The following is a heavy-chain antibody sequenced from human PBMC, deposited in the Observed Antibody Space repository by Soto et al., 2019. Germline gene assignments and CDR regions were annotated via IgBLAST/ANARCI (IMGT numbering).Heavy chain of an antibody. CDR3: TTQGFGILHGLVAV. D-gene: IGHD3-10*01. CDR2: IYYSGST. Sequence: SETLSLTCTVSGGSISSGGYYWSWIRQHPGKGLEWIGYIYYSGSTYYNPSLKSRVFISVDTSNNQVSLNLASVTAADTAIYYCTTQGFGILHGLVAVWGQGTTVTVSS. J-gene: IGHJ6*02. V-gene: IGHV4-31*03. CDR1: GGSISSGGYY.